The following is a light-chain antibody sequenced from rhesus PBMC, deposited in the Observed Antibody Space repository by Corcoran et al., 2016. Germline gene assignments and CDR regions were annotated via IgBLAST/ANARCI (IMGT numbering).Light chain of an antibody. V-gene: IGKV3S9*01. CDR3: HQYNDWHS. CDR2: GAT. CDR1: QSVSIY. J-gene: IGKJ2*01. Sequence: EIVMTQSPATLSLSPGERATLSCRASQSVSIYVAWYQQKPAQAPRHLIYGATRRATGIPDRFRGSGSGTDLTLIINSLEPEDVGIYYCHQYNDWHSFGQGTKMEIK.